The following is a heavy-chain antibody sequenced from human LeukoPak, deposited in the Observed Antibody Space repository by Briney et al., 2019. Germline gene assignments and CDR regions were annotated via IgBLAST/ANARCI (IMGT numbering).Heavy chain of an antibody. V-gene: IGHV3-23*01. J-gene: IGHJ5*02. Sequence: GGSLRLSCAASGFTFSSYAMSWVRQAPGKGLERVSAISGSGGSTYYADSVKGRFTISRDNSKNTLYLQMNSMRAEDTAVYYCAKDEPQNWNYDSNWFDPWGQGTLVTVSS. CDR2: ISGSGGST. D-gene: IGHD1-7*01. CDR1: GFTFSSYA. CDR3: AKDEPQNWNYDSNWFDP.